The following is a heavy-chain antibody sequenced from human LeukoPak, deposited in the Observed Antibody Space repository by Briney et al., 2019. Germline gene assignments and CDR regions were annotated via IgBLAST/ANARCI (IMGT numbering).Heavy chain of an antibody. CDR3: ARLPRSRLLPFDC. CDR1: GGSLSGYY. CDR2: INHSGST. D-gene: IGHD2-21*02. J-gene: IGHJ4*02. V-gene: IGHV4-34*01. Sequence: SETLSLTCAVYGGSLSGYYWSWIRQPPGKGLEWIGEINHSGSTNYNPSLKSRVTISVDTSKNQFSLKVSSVTAADTAVYYCARLPRSRLLPFDCWGQGTLVTVSS.